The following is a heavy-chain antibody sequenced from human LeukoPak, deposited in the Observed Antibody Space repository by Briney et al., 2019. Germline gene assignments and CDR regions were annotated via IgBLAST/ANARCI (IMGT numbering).Heavy chain of an antibody. CDR3: ASGIAAAQGWFDP. J-gene: IGHJ5*02. Sequence: SETLSLTCTVSGGSISSSSYYWGWIRQHPGKGLEWIGSIYYSGSTYYNPSLKSRVTISVDTSKNQFSLKLSSVTAADTAVYYCASGIAAAQGWFDPWGQGTLVTVSS. CDR1: GGSISSSSYY. V-gene: IGHV4-39*07. D-gene: IGHD6-13*01. CDR2: IYYSGST.